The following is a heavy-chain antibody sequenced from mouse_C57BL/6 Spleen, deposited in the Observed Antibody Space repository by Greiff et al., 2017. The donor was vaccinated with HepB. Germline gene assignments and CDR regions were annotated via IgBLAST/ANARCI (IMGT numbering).Heavy chain of an antibody. J-gene: IGHJ2*01. CDR3: ARRLYGSSYYFDY. CDR1: GYTFTSYW. Sequence: VQLQQSGAELVKPGASVKMSCKASGYTFTSYWITWVKQRPGQGLEWIGDIYPGSGSTNYNEKFKSKATLTVDTSSSTAYMQLSSLTSEDSAVYYCARRLYGSSYYFDYWGHSTTLTVSS. V-gene: IGHV1-55*01. D-gene: IGHD1-1*01. CDR2: IYPGSGST.